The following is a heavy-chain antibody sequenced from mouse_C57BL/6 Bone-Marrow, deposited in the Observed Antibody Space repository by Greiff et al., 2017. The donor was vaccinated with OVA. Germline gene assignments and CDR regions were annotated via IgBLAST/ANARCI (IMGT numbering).Heavy chain of an antibody. CDR3: ARDYYGSDY. D-gene: IGHD1-1*01. CDR2: ISSGGSYT. J-gene: IGHJ2*01. CDR1: GFTFSSYG. V-gene: IGHV5-6*02. Sequence: DVMLVESGGDLVKPGGSLKLSCAASGFTFSSYGMSWVRQTPDKRLEWVATISSGGSYTYYPDSVKGRFTISRDNAKNTLYLQMSSLKAEDTAMYYCARDYYGSDYWGQGTTLTVSS.